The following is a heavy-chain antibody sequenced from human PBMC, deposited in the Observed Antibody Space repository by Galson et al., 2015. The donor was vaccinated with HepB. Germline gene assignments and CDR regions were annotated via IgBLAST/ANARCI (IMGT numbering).Heavy chain of an antibody. Sequence: SVKVSCKASGYIFANYGITWVRQAPGQGLEWMGWISAYNANTDYAQSFQGRVTMTTDTSTSTAYMDVRSLRSDDTAVYYCARARYSTSPPDYWGQGTLGTISS. D-gene: IGHD6-6*01. CDR1: GYIFANYG. V-gene: IGHV1-18*01. J-gene: IGHJ4*02. CDR2: ISAYNANT. CDR3: ARARYSTSPPDY.